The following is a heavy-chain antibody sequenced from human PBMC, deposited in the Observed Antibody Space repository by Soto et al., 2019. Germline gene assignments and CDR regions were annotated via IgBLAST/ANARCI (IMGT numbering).Heavy chain of an antibody. CDR1: GGTFSSYA. Sequence: SVKVSCQASGGTFSSYAIIWVRQAPGQGLEWMGGIIPIFGTANYAQKFQGRVTITADESTSTAYMELSSLRSEDTAVYYCARVRGYYDSSGYYYGSGYYYGMDVWGQGTTVTVSS. CDR3: ARVRGYYDSSGYYYGSGYYYGMDV. CDR2: IIPIFGTA. D-gene: IGHD3-22*01. V-gene: IGHV1-69*13. J-gene: IGHJ6*02.